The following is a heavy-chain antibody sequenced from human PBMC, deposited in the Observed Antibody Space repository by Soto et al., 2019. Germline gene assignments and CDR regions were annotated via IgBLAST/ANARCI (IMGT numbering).Heavy chain of an antibody. CDR2: ISAYNGNT. J-gene: IGHJ4*02. D-gene: IGHD3-16*02. CDR1: GYTFTSYG. V-gene: IGHV1-18*01. Sequence: QVQLVQSGAEVKKPGASVKVSCKASGYTFTSYGISWVRQAPGQGLEWMGWISAYNGNTNYAQKLQGRVTMTTDTSTSTAYMERRSLGSDDTAVYYCARDLEDYVWVSYRIRPPDYWGQGTLVTVSS. CDR3: ARDLEDYVWVSYRIRPPDY.